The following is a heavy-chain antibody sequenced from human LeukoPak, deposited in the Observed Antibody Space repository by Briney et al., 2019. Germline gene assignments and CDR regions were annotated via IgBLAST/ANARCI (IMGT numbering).Heavy chain of an antibody. CDR1: GGSFSGYY. CDR3: ARAHDSSSCIDY. CDR2: INHSGST. Sequence: SETLSLTCAVCGGSFSGYYWSWLRQPPGKGLEWIGEINHSGSTNYNPSLKSRVTISVDTSKNQFSLKLSSVTAADTAVYYCARAHDSSSCIDYWGQGTLVTVSS. D-gene: IGHD6-13*01. J-gene: IGHJ4*02. V-gene: IGHV4-34*01.